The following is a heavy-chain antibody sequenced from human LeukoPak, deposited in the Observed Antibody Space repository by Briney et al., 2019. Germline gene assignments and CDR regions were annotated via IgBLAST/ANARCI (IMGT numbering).Heavy chain of an antibody. D-gene: IGHD2-2*01. J-gene: IGHJ5*02. V-gene: IGHV1-18*01. CDR1: GYTFTSYG. CDR2: ISAYNGNT. Sequence: ASVKVSCKASGYTFTSYGISWVRQAPGQGLEWMGWISAYNGNTNYAQKLQGRVTMTTDTSTSTAYMELRSLRSDDTAVYYCARIFEDIVVVPAENWFDPWGQGTLVTVSS. CDR3: ARIFEDIVVVPAENWFDP.